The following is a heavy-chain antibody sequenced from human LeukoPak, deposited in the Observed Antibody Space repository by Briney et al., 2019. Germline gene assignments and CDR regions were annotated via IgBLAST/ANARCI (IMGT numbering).Heavy chain of an antibody. D-gene: IGHD3-22*01. V-gene: IGHV3-23*01. CDR1: GFTFSSYA. CDR3: AKDRWGYYHDSSRDY. J-gene: IGHJ4*02. Sequence: GGSLRLSCAASGFTFSSYAMSWVRQAPGKGLEWVSAISGSGGSTYYADSVKGRFTISGDNSKNTLYLQMNSLRAEDTAVYYCAKDRWGYYHDSSRDYWGQGTLVTVSS. CDR2: ISGSGGST.